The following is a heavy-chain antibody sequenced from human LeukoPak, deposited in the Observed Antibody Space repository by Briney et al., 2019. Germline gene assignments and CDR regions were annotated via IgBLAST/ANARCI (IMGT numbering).Heavy chain of an antibody. CDR1: GFTFYDYG. V-gene: IGHV3-20*04. CDR3: ARDKSSPTLPLDY. J-gene: IGHJ4*02. CDR2: INWNGGST. Sequence: GGSLRLSCAASGFTFYDYGMSWVRQAPGKGLEWVSGINWNGGSTGYADSVKGRFTISRDNAENSLYLQMNSLRAEDTALYYCARDKSSPTLPLDYWGQGTLVTVSS.